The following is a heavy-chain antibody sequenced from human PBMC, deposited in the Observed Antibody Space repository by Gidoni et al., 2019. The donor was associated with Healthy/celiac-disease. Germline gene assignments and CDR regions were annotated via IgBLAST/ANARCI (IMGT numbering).Heavy chain of an antibody. V-gene: IGHV3-49*03. D-gene: IGHD5-18*01. Sequence: EVQPVESGGGLVQPGRSLRLSCTASGFTFGDYAMGWFRQAPGKGLEWVGFIRSKAYGGTTEYAASVKGRFTISRDDSKSIAYLQMNSLKTEDTAVYYCTRDEGLWLDYYGMDVWGQGTTVTVSS. J-gene: IGHJ6*02. CDR2: IRSKAYGGTT. CDR1: GFTFGDYA. CDR3: TRDEGLWLDYYGMDV.